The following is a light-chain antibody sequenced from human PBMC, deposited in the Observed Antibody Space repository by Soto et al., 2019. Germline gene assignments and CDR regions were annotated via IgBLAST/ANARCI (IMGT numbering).Light chain of an antibody. CDR3: HQYYSYPYT. J-gene: IGKJ2*01. Sequence: AIRMTQSPSSLSASTGDRVTITCRASQGISSYLAWYQQKPGKAPKLLIYAASTLQSGVPSRFSGSGSGTDFTLTISCLQSEDFATYYCHQYYSYPYTFGQVTKLEIK. CDR1: QGISSY. V-gene: IGKV1-8*01. CDR2: AAS.